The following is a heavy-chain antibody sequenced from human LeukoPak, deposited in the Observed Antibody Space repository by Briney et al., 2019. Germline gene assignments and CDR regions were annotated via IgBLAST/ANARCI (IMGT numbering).Heavy chain of an antibody. CDR3: ARSAGYCSGGSCYSSYYYYYMDV. Sequence: ASVKVSCKASGYTFTSYDINWVRQATGQGLEWMGWMNPNSGITGYAQKFQGRVTISRNTSISTAYMELSSLRSEDTAVYYCARSAGYCSGGSCYSSYYYYYMDVWGKGTTVTISS. CDR2: MNPNSGIT. V-gene: IGHV1-8*03. D-gene: IGHD2-15*01. CDR1: GYTFTSYD. J-gene: IGHJ6*03.